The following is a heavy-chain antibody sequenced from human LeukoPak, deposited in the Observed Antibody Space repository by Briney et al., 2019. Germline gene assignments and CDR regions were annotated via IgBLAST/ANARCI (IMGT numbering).Heavy chain of an antibody. D-gene: IGHD3-22*01. CDR2: ISYDGSNK. CDR3: AKATYYYDSSNIQH. CDR1: GFTFSSYA. V-gene: IGHV3-30*18. J-gene: IGHJ1*01. Sequence: PGRSLRLSCAAYGFTFSSYAMHWVRQAPGKGLEWVAVISYDGSNKYYADSVKGRFTISRDNSKNTLYLQMNSLRAEDTAVYYCAKATYYYDSSNIQHWGQGTLVTVSS.